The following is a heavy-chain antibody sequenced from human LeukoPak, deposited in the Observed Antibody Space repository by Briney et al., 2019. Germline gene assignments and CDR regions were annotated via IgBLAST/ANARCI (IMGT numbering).Heavy chain of an antibody. D-gene: IGHD5-18*01. Sequence: GGSLRLSCAASGFTFDDYTMHWVRQAPGKGLEWVSLISWDAGRTYYADSVKGRFTISRDNSKNTLYLQMNSLRTEDTALYYCAKADTTLDPFDHWGQGTLVTVSS. V-gene: IGHV3-43*01. CDR3: AKADTTLDPFDH. J-gene: IGHJ4*02. CDR2: ISWDAGRT. CDR1: GFTFDDYT.